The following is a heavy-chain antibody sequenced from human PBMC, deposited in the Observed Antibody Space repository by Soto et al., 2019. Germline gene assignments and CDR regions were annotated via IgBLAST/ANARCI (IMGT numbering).Heavy chain of an antibody. Sequence: QVRLVQSGAEVKKPGASVKVSCKTSGYSFTAYAVHWVRQAPGQGLEWMGWIIGGSGNTRYSQKCQDRVTITRDTAASTVYMELSSLISEDTAIYYCAKGLINYYYGIDVWGQGTTVTVSS. J-gene: IGHJ6*02. CDR2: IIGGSGNT. V-gene: IGHV1-3*01. CDR1: GYSFTAYA. D-gene: IGHD3-10*01. CDR3: AKGLINYYYGIDV.